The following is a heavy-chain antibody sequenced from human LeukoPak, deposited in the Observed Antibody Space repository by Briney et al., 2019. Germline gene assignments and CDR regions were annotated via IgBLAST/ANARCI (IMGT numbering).Heavy chain of an antibody. CDR1: GFTFSSYG. CDR2: ISYDGSNK. V-gene: IGHV3-30*18. CDR3: AKKDEDTAMDLYDY. D-gene: IGHD5-18*01. J-gene: IGHJ4*02. Sequence: GGSLRLSCAASGFTFSSYGMHWVRQAPGKGLEWVAVISYDGSNKYYADSVKGRFTISRDNSKNTLYLQMNSLRAEDTAVYYCAKKDEDTAMDLYDYWGQGTLVTVSS.